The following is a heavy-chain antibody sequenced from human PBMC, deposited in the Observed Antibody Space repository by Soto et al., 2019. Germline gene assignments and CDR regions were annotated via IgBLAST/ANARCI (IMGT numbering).Heavy chain of an antibody. Sequence: SETLSLTCTVSGGSLSSSSYYWGWIRQPPGKGLEWIGSIYYSGSTYYNPSLKSRVTISVDTSKNQFSLKLSSVTAADTAVYYCASPYVWGSYRHRNPFDYWGRGTLVTVSS. CDR2: IYYSGST. CDR3: ASPYVWGSYRHRNPFDY. D-gene: IGHD3-16*02. CDR1: GGSLSSSSYY. V-gene: IGHV4-39*01. J-gene: IGHJ4*02.